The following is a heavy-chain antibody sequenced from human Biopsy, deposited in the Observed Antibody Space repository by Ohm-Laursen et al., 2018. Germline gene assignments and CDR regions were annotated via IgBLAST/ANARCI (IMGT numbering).Heavy chain of an antibody. J-gene: IGHJ3*02. CDR3: ARHVVLTKPRRAFDI. V-gene: IGHV4-39*01. CDR1: GGSISRSSYY. Sequence: SDTLSLTCTVTGGSISRSSYYWDWIRQPPGKGLEWIGSIYYSGSTYYNPSLKSRVTISADRSKNQISLTLASVTAADTAVYFCARHVVLTKPRRAFDIWGQGTVVTVSS. CDR2: IYYSGST. D-gene: IGHD2-21*02.